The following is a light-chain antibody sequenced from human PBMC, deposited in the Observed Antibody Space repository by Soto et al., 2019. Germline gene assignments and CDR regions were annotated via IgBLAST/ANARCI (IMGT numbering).Light chain of an antibody. CDR3: QQYDSSLLT. CDR1: QSISSW. J-gene: IGKJ4*01. V-gene: IGKV1-5*03. Sequence: DIQMTQSPSTLSASVGDRVTITCRASQSISSWLAWYQQKPGKAPKVLIYKASSLESGIPSRFSGSGSGTEFTLTISSLQPEDFAMYYCQQYDSSLLTFGGGTKVEIK. CDR2: KAS.